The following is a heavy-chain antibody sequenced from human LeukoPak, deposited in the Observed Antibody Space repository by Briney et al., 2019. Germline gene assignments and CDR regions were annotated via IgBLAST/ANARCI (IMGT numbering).Heavy chain of an antibody. J-gene: IGHJ4*02. D-gene: IGHD2-15*01. V-gene: IGHV4-39*02. CDR1: GGSISSSGYY. CDR3: ARLQSNAREYCSGGSCYFSS. CDR2: ISDSGRT. Sequence: PWETLSLTCTVSGGSISSSGYYWGWVRQPPGMGLEWIGSISDSGRTYYNPSLKSRVSISVDTSKNHFSLELSSVIPADTAVYYCARLQSNAREYCSGGSCYFSSWGQGTLLTVSS.